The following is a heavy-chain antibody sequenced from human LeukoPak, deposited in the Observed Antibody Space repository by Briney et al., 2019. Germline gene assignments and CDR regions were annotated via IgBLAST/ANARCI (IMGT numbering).Heavy chain of an antibody. V-gene: IGHV4-59*01. D-gene: IGHD2-21*02. J-gene: IGHJ4*02. CDR1: GGSITSYY. CDR3: ARLPMAVTPHVDY. Sequence: SETLSLTCTVSGGSITSYYRSWIRQSPGKGLEWIGFMYYSGTTNYNPSLKSRVTISLGMSKNQFSLKLSSVTAADTAVYYCARLPMAVTPHVDYWGQGTLSPSPQ. CDR2: MYYSGTT.